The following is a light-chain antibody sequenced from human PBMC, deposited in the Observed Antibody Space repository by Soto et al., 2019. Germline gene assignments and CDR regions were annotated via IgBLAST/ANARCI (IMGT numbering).Light chain of an antibody. V-gene: IGKV3-11*01. Sequence: ETVLTQSPATLSLSPGERATLSCKASQSVSSYLAWYQQKPGQAPRLLIYDASNRATGIPARFSGSGSGTEFTLTISSLQSEDFAVYYCQQYHNWWTFGQGTKVDIK. CDR3: QQYHNWWT. CDR1: QSVSSY. J-gene: IGKJ1*01. CDR2: DAS.